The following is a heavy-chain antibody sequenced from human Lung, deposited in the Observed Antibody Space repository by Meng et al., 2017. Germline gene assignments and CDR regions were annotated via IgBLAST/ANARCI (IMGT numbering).Heavy chain of an antibody. CDR3: VRRIEYSSSSGY. CDR1: GFTFSSYA. V-gene: IGHV3-23*01. J-gene: IGHJ4*02. CDR2: ISGSGGST. D-gene: IGHD6-6*01. Sequence: EVQLLESGGGLVQPGGSPSSPCVASGFTFSSYAMTWVRQAPGKGLEWVSSISGSGGSTYYADSVRGRFTISRDNSKNTVYLQMNSLRAEDTAIYYCVRRIEYSSSSGYWGQGTLVTVSS.